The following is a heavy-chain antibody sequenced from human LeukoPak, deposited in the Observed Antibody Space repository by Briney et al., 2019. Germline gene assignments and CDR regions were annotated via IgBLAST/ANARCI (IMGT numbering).Heavy chain of an antibody. CDR1: GYTFTGYY. Sequence: GASVKVSCKASGYTFTGYYMHWVRQAPGQGLEWMGWINPNSGGTNYAQKFQGRATMTRDTSISTAYMELSRLRSDDTAVYYCASLLRVRGVKSDNWFDPWGQGTLVTVSS. D-gene: IGHD3-10*01. CDR3: ASLLRVRGVKSDNWFDP. V-gene: IGHV1-2*02. J-gene: IGHJ5*02. CDR2: INPNSGGT.